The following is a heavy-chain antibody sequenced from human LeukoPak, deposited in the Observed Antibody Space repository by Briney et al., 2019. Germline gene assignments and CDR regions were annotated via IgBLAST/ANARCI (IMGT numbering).Heavy chain of an antibody. J-gene: IGHJ6*03. CDR3: ARVAAAGTDYYYYYMDV. CDR1: GGTFSSYA. D-gene: IGHD6-13*01. V-gene: IGHV1-69*13. Sequence: ASVKVSCKASGGTFSSYAISWVRQAPGQGLEWMGGIIPIFGTANYAQKFQGRVTITADESTSTAYMELSSLRSEDTAVYYCARVAAAGTDYYYYYMDVWGKGTTVTVSS. CDR2: IIPIFGTA.